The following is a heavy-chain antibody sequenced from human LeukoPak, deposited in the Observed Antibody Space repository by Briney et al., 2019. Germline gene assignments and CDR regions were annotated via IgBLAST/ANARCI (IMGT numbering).Heavy chain of an antibody. J-gene: IGHJ4*02. CDR2: ISAYNGNT. V-gene: IGHV1-18*01. CDR1: GYTFNTYG. Sequence: GASVKVSCKASGYTFNTYGVAWVRQAPGQGLEWMGWISAYNGNTHYAQKFQGRVTMATDTSTSTAYLELRSLISDGTAVYYCARSGGSCTSSSCLFDYWGQGTLVTVPS. D-gene: IGHD2-2*01. CDR3: ARSGGSCTSSSCLFDY.